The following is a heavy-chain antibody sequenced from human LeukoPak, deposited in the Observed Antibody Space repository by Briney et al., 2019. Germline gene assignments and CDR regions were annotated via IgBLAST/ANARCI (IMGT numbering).Heavy chain of an antibody. CDR1: GFTFSSYG. D-gene: IGHD3-22*01. Sequence: PGRSLRLSCAASGFTFSSYGMHWVRQAPGKGLEWVAVIWYDGSNKYYADSVKGRFTISRDNSKNTLYLQMNSVRAEDTAVYYCAREDSSGYFDRNDYFQHWGQGTLVTVSS. J-gene: IGHJ1*01. CDR2: IWYDGSNK. CDR3: AREDSSGYFDRNDYFQH. V-gene: IGHV3-33*01.